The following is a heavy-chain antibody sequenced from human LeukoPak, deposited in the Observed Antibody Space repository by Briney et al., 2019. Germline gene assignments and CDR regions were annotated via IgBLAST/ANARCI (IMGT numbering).Heavy chain of an antibody. V-gene: IGHV3-73*01. CDR2: IRSKANSYAT. J-gene: IGHJ4*02. D-gene: IGHD3-22*01. CDR1: GFTFSGSA. Sequence: GGSLRLSCVASGFTFSGSAMHWVRQASGKGLEWVGRIRSKANSYATAYAASVKGRFTISRDDSKNTAYLQMNSLKTEDTAVYYCTRRQYYYDSSGYYFDYWGQGTLVTVSS. CDR3: TRRQYYYDSSGYYFDY.